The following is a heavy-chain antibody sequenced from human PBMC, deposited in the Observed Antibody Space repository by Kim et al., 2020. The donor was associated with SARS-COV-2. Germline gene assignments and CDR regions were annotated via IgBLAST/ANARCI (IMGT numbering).Heavy chain of an antibody. Sequence: TKYSRKFQGRVPSPRDTSASTAYRELSSLRSEDTAVYYCARGSMVTDFDYWGQGTLVTVSS. CDR2: T. D-gene: IGHD2-21*02. CDR3: ARGSMVTDFDY. V-gene: IGHV1-3*01. J-gene: IGHJ4*02.